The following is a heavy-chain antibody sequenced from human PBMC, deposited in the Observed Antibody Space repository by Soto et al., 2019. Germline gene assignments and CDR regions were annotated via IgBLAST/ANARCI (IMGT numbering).Heavy chain of an antibody. CDR3: ARPYSSSPLIFGY. J-gene: IGHJ4*02. CDR1: GYTFTSYA. V-gene: IGHV1-3*01. D-gene: IGHD6-6*01. CDR2: INAGNGNT. Sequence: EASVKVSCKASGYTFTSYAMHWVRQAPGQRLEWMGWINAGNGNTKYSQKFQGRVTITRDTSASTAYMELSSLRSEDTAVYYCARPYSSSPLIFGYWGQGTLVTVSS.